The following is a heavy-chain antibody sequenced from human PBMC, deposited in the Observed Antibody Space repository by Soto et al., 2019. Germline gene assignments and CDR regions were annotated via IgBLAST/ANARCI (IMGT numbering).Heavy chain of an antibody. CDR2: ISWDGGST. Sequence: EVQLVESGGVVVQPGWSLRLSCAASGFTFDDYSMHWVRQAPGKVLEWVSLISWDGGSTYYADSVKGRFTISRDNSKNSLYLQMNSLTTEDTAFYYCGKDGAVMDYTNLDYWGQGALVTVSS. V-gene: IGHV3-43*01. CDR1: GFTFDDYS. J-gene: IGHJ4*02. D-gene: IGHD4-4*01. CDR3: GKDGAVMDYTNLDY.